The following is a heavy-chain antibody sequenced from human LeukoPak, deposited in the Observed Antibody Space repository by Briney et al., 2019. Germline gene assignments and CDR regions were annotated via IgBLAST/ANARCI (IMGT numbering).Heavy chain of an antibody. Sequence: GASVKVSCKASGYTFTTYDINWVRQATGQGLEWMGWMNPNSGNTGCTQKFQGGVTMTRNTSISTAYMGLSSLRSEDTAVYYCARGRGSGHKENWFDPWGQGTLVTVSS. CDR2: MNPNSGNT. CDR3: ARGRGSGHKENWFDP. J-gene: IGHJ5*02. D-gene: IGHD6-19*01. CDR1: GYTFTTYD. V-gene: IGHV1-8*01.